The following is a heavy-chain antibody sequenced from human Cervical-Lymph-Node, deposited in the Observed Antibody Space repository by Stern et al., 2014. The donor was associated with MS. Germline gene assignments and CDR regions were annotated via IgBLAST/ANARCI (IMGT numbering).Heavy chain of an antibody. V-gene: IGHV5-51*01. D-gene: IGHD6-6*01. CDR2: IYPGDSDT. CDR1: GYSFTTYW. J-gene: IGHJ6*02. CDR3: ARFSRFTSSSRLTYSYYGLDV. Sequence: EVQLVQSGAEVKKPGDSLKISCKGSGYSFTTYWIAWVRQMPGKGLEWMGIIYPGDSDTRYSPSFQGQVTISADKSINTAYLQWSSLKASDTAMYYCARFSRFTSSSRLTYSYYGLDVWGQGTTVTVSS.